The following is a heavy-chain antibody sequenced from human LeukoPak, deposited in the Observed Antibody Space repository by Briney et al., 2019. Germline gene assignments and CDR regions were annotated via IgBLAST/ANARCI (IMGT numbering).Heavy chain of an antibody. J-gene: IGHJ4*02. CDR2: ISYDGSNK. V-gene: IGHV3-30*18. D-gene: IGHD4/OR15-4a*01. Sequence: GGPLRLSCAASGFIFSSYGMHWVRQAPGKGLEWVAVISYDGSNKYYADSVKGRFTISRDNSKNTLYLQMNSLRAEDTAVYYCAKDRDYGDYFDYWGQGTLVTVSS. CDR1: GFIFSSYG. CDR3: AKDRDYGDYFDY.